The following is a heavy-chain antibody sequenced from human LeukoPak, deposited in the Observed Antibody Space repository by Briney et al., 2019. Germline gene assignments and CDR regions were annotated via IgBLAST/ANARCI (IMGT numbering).Heavy chain of an antibody. CDR1: GYSFTSYW. CDR2: IYPGDSDT. CDR3: ARHGTEDYYYYGMDV. J-gene: IGHJ6*02. V-gene: IGHV5-51*01. Sequence: GEPLKISCKGSGYSFTSYWIGWVRQMPGKGLEWMGIIYPGDSDTRYSPSFQGQVTISADKSISTAYLQWSSLKASDTAMYYCARHGTEDYYYYGMDVWGQGTTVTVSS.